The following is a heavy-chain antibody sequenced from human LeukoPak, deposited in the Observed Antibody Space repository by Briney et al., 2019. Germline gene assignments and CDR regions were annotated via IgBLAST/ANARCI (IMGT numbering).Heavy chain of an antibody. Sequence: SETLSLTCTVSGASISSHYWSWIRQPPGKGLEWIGYIYNSGSTNYNPSLKSRVTISVDTSKNQFSLKLSSVTAADTAVYYCARQTGYDAFDIWGQGTMVTVSS. V-gene: IGHV4-59*08. CDR3: ARQTGYDAFDI. CDR1: GASISSHY. CDR2: IYNSGST. J-gene: IGHJ3*02. D-gene: IGHD3-9*01.